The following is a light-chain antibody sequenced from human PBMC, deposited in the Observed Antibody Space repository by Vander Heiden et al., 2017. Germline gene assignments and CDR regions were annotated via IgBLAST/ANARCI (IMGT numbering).Light chain of an antibody. CDR3: GSWDSSLSAYV. Sequence: QSVLPQPPSVSAAPGQKVTISCSGSNSNIGNHYVAWYQHLPGTATKLLIYEYNLRPSGIPNRFAGSRSDTSAALAITGLQTGDETDYYCGSWDSSLSAYVFGGGTKLTVL. CDR1: NSNIGNHY. J-gene: IGLJ3*02. CDR2: EYN. V-gene: IGLV1-51*02.